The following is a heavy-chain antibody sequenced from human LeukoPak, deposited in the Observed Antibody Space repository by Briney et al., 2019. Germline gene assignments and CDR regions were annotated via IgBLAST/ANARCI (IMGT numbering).Heavy chain of an antibody. D-gene: IGHD2-21*02. CDR1: GGTLSSYA. J-gene: IGHJ4*02. CDR2: IIPIYDPV. CDR3: AREPLGCGGDCHFDY. Sequence: SVKVSCKASGGTLSSYAFSWMRQAPGQGLEWMGRIIPIYDPVDYAQRFQGRVTITADESTNTVYTELNSLTFEDTAVYYCAREPLGCGGDCHFDYWGQGTLVTVSS. V-gene: IGHV1-69*13.